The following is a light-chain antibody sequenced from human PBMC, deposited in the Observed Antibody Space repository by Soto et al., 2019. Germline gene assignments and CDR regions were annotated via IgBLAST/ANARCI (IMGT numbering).Light chain of an antibody. CDR3: QQYGSSPET. J-gene: IGKJ1*01. V-gene: IGKV3-20*01. CDR2: GVS. CDR1: QSVSSSY. Sequence: EIVLTQSPGTLSLSPGERATLSCRASQSVSSSYLAWYQQKPGQAPRLLIYGVSSRATGIPDRFSGSGSGTDFTLTISRLEPEDFAVYYCQQYGSSPETFGQGNKVDIK.